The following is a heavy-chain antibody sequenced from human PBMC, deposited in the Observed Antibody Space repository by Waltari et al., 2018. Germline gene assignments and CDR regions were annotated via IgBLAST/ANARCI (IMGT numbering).Heavy chain of an antibody. Sequence: EVQLLESGGGLVQPGGSLRLSCAASGFTFSSYAMSWVRQAPGKGLEWVSVIYSGGSTYYADSVKGRFTISRDNSKNTLYLQMNSLRADDTAVYYCAKDLGSYLVYWGQGTLVTVSS. D-gene: IGHD3-10*01. CDR2: IYSGGST. CDR1: GFTFSSYA. V-gene: IGHV3-23*03. CDR3: AKDLGSYLVY. J-gene: IGHJ4*02.